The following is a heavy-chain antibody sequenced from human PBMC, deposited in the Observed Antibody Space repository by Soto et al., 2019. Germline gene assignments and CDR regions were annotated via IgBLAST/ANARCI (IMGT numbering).Heavy chain of an antibody. V-gene: IGHV1-69*02. Sequence: QVQLVQSGAEVKKPGSSVKVSCKASGGTFSSYTISWVRQAPGQGLEWMGRIIPILGIANYAQKFQGRVTITADKSTSTAYMELSSRRSEDTAVYYCAIVVRGVILPHTHWYFDLWGGGTLVTVSS. J-gene: IGHJ2*01. CDR1: GGTFSSYT. CDR2: IIPILGIA. CDR3: AIVVRGVILPHTHWYFDL. D-gene: IGHD3-10*01.